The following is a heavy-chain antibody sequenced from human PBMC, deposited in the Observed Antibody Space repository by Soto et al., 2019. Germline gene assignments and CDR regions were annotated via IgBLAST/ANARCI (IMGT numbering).Heavy chain of an antibody. D-gene: IGHD6-13*01. CDR2: IYYSGST. V-gene: IGHV4-59*01. CDR1: DGSISSYY. CDR3: ARDSSSHDSMNYYYYYGMDV. Sequence: PSETLSLTCTVSDGSISSYYWSWIRQPPGKGLEWIGYIYYSGSTNYNPSLKSRVTISVDTSKNQFSLKLSSVTAADTAVYYCARDSSSHDSMNYYYYYGMDVWGQGTTVTVSS. J-gene: IGHJ6*02.